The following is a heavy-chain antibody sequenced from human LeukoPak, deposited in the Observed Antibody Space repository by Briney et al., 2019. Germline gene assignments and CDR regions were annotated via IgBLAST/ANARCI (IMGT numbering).Heavy chain of an antibody. J-gene: IGHJ4*02. CDR2: ITGPADRT. CDR3: ASMNGYFEY. Sequence: GGSLRLSCAASGFSFANYGMAWVRQAPGKGLEWVSVITGPADRTYYADSVRGRFTISRDNSKNTLYLQMNSLRAEDTAVYYCASMNGYFEYWGQGTLVTVSS. V-gene: IGHV3-23*01. CDR1: GFSFANYG. D-gene: IGHD1-1*01.